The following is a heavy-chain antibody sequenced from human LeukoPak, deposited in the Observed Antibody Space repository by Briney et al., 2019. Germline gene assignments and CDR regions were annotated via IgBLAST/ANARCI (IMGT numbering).Heavy chain of an antibody. J-gene: IGHJ4*02. D-gene: IGHD6-19*01. CDR1: GFTFSSYS. Sequence: GGSLRLSCAASGFTFSSYSMNWVRQAPGKGLEWVSAISGSGGSTYYADSVKGRFTISRDNSKNTLYLQMNSLRAEDTAVYYCATRYSSGWYGGGFDYWGQGTLVTVSS. V-gene: IGHV3-23*01. CDR2: ISGSGGST. CDR3: ATRYSSGWYGGGFDY.